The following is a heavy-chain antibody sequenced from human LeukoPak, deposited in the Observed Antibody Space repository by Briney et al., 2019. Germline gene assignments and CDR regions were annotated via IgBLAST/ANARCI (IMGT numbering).Heavy chain of an antibody. V-gene: IGHV5-10-1*01. CDR2: IDPSDSYT. CDR1: GYSFTSYW. CDR3: ARHPDNSSWSFDP. J-gene: IGHJ5*02. D-gene: IGHD6-13*01. Sequence: GESLKISCKGSGYSFTSYWISWVRQMPGKGLEWMGRIDPSDSYTNYSPSFQGHVTISADKSISTAYLQWSSLKASDTAMYYCARHPDNSSWSFDPWGQGTLVTVSS.